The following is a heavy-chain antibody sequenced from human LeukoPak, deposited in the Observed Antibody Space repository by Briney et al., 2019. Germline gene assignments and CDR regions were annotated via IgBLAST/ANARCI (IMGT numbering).Heavy chain of an antibody. CDR3: ARGGPVLLWFGELLYN. Sequence: ASVKVSCKASGYTFTSYDINWVRQATGQGLEWMGWMNPNSGNTGYAQKFQGRVTMTRNTSISTAYMELSRLRSDDTAVYYCARGGPVLLWFGELLYNWGQGTLVTVSS. CDR1: GYTFTSYD. J-gene: IGHJ4*02. D-gene: IGHD3-10*01. CDR2: MNPNSGNT. V-gene: IGHV1-8*01.